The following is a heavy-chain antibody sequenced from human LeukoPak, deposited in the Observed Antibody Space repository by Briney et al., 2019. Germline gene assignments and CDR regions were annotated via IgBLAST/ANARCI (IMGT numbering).Heavy chain of an antibody. Sequence: SQTLSLTYAIAGDRVFNNRAAWNWIRQSPARGLEWLGRTYYRSRWYNDYALSVKTRITINADTSKNRISLQLHSVILEDTAVYYCASSARGDALYNWLDPWGQGTLVTVSS. CDR1: GDRVFNNRAA. D-gene: IGHD2-21*02. J-gene: IGHJ5*02. V-gene: IGHV6-1*01. CDR3: ASSARGDALYNWLDP. CDR2: TYYRSRWYN.